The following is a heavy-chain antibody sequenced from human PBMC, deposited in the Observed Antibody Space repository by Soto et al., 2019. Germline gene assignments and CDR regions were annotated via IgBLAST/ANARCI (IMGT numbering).Heavy chain of an antibody. CDR1: GYTLTELS. J-gene: IGHJ4*02. Sequence: ASVKVSGKVSGYTLTELSMHWVRQAPGKGIEWMGGFGPEDGETIYAQKFQGRVTMTEDTSTDTAYMELSRLRSEDTAVYYCATDRTYYYDSSGPFSPLGYWGQGTLVTVSS. CDR3: ATDRTYYYDSSGPFSPLGY. D-gene: IGHD3-22*01. V-gene: IGHV1-24*01. CDR2: FGPEDGET.